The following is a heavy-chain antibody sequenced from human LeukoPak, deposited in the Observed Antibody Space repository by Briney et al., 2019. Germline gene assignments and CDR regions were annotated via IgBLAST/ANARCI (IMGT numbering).Heavy chain of an antibody. Sequence: ASVKVSCKASGYTFTSYGISWVRQAPGQGLAWMGWISAYNGNTNYAQKLQGRVTMTTDTSTSTAYMELRSLRSDDTAVYYCARDPKRRYYYDSSGLIDYWGQGTLVTVSS. J-gene: IGHJ4*02. V-gene: IGHV1-18*01. CDR2: ISAYNGNT. D-gene: IGHD3-22*01. CDR1: GYTFTSYG. CDR3: ARDPKRRYYYDSSGLIDY.